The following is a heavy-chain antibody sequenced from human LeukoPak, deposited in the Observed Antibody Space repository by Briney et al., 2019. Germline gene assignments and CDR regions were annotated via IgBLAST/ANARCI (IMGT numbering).Heavy chain of an antibody. CDR3: ARDLSSSSTAYFQH. CDR2: ISSSSTYT. D-gene: IGHD6-6*01. CDR1: GFTFSFYG. Sequence: PGGSLRLSCAASGFTFSFYGMSWVRQAPGKGLEWVSSISSSSTYTYYADSVKGRFTISRDNAKNSLYLQMNSLRADDTAVYYCARDLSSSSTAYFQHWGQGTLVTVSS. J-gene: IGHJ1*01. V-gene: IGHV3-21*01.